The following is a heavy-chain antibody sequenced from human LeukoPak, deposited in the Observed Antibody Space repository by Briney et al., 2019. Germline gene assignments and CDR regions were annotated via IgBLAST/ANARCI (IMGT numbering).Heavy chain of an antibody. CDR2: IYSGGST. V-gene: IGHV3-66*01. Sequence: PGGSLRLSCAASGFTVSSNYMSWVRQAPGKGLEWVSVIYSGGSTYYADSVKGRFTISRDNSKNTLYLQMNSLRAEDKAVYHCARALVGATGVTFDYWGQGTLVTVSS. D-gene: IGHD1-26*01. CDR3: ARALVGATGVTFDY. CDR1: GFTVSSNY. J-gene: IGHJ4*02.